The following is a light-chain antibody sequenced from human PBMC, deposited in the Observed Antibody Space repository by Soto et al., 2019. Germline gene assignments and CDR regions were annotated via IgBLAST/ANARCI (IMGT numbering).Light chain of an antibody. V-gene: IGKV3-15*01. CDR3: QQYVSYMYA. Sequence: EIVMSQPPATLSVSPGERATLSCRASQIVRDNVAGYQQRPGKAPRLLWDGASTRPSCIPARFTGGGSVTYFTLTITSLQSEDFAVYYCQQYVSYMYAFGQGTKVEIK. CDR1: QIVRDN. J-gene: IGKJ2*01. CDR2: GAS.